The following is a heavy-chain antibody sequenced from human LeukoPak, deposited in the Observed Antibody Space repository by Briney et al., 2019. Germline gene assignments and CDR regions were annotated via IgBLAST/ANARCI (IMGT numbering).Heavy chain of an antibody. CDR3: ARGVYSTYYYYYYMDV. Sequence: SETLSLTCTVSGGSISSYYWSWIRQPPGKGLEWIGYIYYSGSTNYKPSLKSRVTISVDTSKNQFSLKLSSVTAADTAVYYCARGVYSTYYYYYYMDVWGKGTTVTVSS. CDR2: IYYSGST. D-gene: IGHD4-11*01. J-gene: IGHJ6*03. CDR1: GGSISSYY. V-gene: IGHV4-59*12.